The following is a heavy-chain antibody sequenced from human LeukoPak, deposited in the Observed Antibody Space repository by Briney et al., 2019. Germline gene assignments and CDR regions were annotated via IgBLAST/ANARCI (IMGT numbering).Heavy chain of an antibody. Sequence: SVKVSCKASGYTFTSYGISWVRQAPGQGLEWMGGIIPIFGTANYAQKFQGRVTITADESTSTAYMELSSLRSEDTAVYYRAMTTVTTYWFDPWGQGTLVTVSS. V-gene: IGHV1-69*13. CDR1: GYTFTSYG. CDR2: IIPIFGTA. J-gene: IGHJ5*02. CDR3: AMTTVTTYWFDP. D-gene: IGHD4-17*01.